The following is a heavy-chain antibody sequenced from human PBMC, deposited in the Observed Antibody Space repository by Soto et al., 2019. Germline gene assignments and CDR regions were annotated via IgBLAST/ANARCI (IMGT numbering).Heavy chain of an antibody. D-gene: IGHD3-16*01. Sequence: GGSLRLSCAGSGFTLSSYWMSWIRQAPGKGLEWVANIKQDEGEKDYVDSVKGRFTISRDNAKNSLYLQMNSLRAEDTALYYCARVREYSYGIFEYWGQGTLVTVSS. V-gene: IGHV3-7*01. CDR3: ARVREYSYGIFEY. CDR2: IKQDEGEK. J-gene: IGHJ4*02. CDR1: GFTLSSYW.